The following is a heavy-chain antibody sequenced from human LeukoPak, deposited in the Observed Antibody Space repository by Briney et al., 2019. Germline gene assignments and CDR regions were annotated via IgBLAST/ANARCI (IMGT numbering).Heavy chain of an antibody. V-gene: IGHV3-11*05. CDR2: ISNTSTYT. Sequence: AGSLSLSCVASGFTFSDYYMSWIRQAPGKGLEWVSYISNTSTYTSYADSVRGGFTISRDNAKKSLYLQMSSVRAEDTALYYCARASNTVTGAPTLAIDHWGQGTLVSVSS. CDR3: ARASNTVTGAPTLAIDH. D-gene: IGHD4-11*01. CDR1: GFTFSDYY. J-gene: IGHJ4*02.